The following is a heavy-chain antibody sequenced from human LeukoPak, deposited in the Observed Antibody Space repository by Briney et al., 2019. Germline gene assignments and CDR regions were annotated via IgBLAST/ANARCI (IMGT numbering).Heavy chain of an antibody. J-gene: IGHJ4*02. CDR2: ISGSGGST. V-gene: IGHV3-23*01. CDR3: AKAEEGNFDY. CDR1: GFTFSSYA. Sequence: PGGSLRLSCSASGFTFSSYAMSWVRQAPGKGLEWVSAISGSGGSTYYADSVKGRFTISRDNSKNTLYLQINSLRAEDTAVYYCAKAEEGNFDYWGQGTLVTVSS. D-gene: IGHD3-10*01.